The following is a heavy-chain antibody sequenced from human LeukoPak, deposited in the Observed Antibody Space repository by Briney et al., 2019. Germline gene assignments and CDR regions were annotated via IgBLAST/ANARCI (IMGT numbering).Heavy chain of an antibody. D-gene: IGHD3-3*01. CDR3: ARLNSVLRFLGETSNWFDP. CDR2: IYTSGST. Sequence: SETLSLTCTVSGGSISSYYWSWLRQPPGKGLEWIGYIYTSGSTNYNPSLKSRVTISVDTSKNQFSLKLSSVTAADTAVYYCARLNSVLRFLGETSNWFDPWGQGTLVTVSS. CDR1: GGSISSYY. J-gene: IGHJ5*02. V-gene: IGHV4-4*09.